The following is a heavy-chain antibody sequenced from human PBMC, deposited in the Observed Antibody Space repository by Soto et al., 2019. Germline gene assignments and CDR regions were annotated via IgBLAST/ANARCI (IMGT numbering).Heavy chain of an antibody. J-gene: IGHJ5*02. CDR3: AADPGPWLASP. D-gene: IGHD6-19*01. V-gene: IGHV1-58*01. CDR1: GFTFTSSA. CDR2: IVVGSGNT. Sequence: GASVKVSCKASGFTFTSSAVQWVRQARGQRLEWIGWIVVGSGNTNNAQKFQERVTITRDMSTSTAYMELSSLSSEDTAVYYCAADPGPWLASPWGQETLVTVSS.